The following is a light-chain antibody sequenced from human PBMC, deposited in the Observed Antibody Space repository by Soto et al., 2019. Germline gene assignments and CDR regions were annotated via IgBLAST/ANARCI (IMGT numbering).Light chain of an antibody. V-gene: IGLV6-57*01. J-gene: IGLJ3*02. Sequence: NFMLTQPHSVSESPGKTVSISCTRSSGNIASNYMQWYQQRPGSSPTTVIYEDNQRPSGVPDRFSGTIGSSSNSASLAISGMQTDDEADSYCQSYDSTNWVFGGGTKLTVL. CDR3: QSYDSTNWV. CDR1: SGNIASNY. CDR2: EDN.